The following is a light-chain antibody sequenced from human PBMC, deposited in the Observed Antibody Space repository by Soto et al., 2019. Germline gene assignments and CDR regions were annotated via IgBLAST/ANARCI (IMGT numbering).Light chain of an antibody. V-gene: IGKV3D-15*01. J-gene: IGKJ4*01. Sequence: EIVMTHSPATLSVSPLEIANLSFSASQSVSSSYLAWYQQKPGQAPRLLIYDASNRATGIPARFSGSGSGTDFTLTISSLEPEDFAVYYCKQYNNWLNFGGGTKVAIK. CDR2: DAS. CDR1: QSVSSSY. CDR3: KQYNNWLN.